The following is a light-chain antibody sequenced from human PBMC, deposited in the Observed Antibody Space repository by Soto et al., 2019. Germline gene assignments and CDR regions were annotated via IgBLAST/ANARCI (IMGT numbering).Light chain of an antibody. V-gene: IGKV1-13*02. CDR1: QGISSA. CDR2: DAS. J-gene: IGKJ3*01. Sequence: AIQLTQSPSSLSASVGDRVTITCRASQGISSALAWYQQKPGKAPKLLIYDASSLESGVPSRFSGSGSGTDFTLSISSLQPEDFAPYDCQQFNSYPPFTFGPVTKVYIK. CDR3: QQFNSYPPFT.